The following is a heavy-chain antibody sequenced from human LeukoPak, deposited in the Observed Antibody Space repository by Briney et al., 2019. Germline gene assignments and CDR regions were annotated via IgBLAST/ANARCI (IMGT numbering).Heavy chain of an antibody. CDR2: IIPIFGTA. J-gene: IGHJ1*01. D-gene: IGHD4-23*01. V-gene: IGHV1-69*05. CDR1: GGTFSSYA. CDR3: ARELGGNGFQH. Sequence: SVKVSCKASGGTFSSYAISWVRQAPGQGLEWMGRIIPIFGTANYAQKFQGRDTITTDESTSTAYMELSSLRSEDTAVCYCARELGGNGFQHWGQGTLVTVSS.